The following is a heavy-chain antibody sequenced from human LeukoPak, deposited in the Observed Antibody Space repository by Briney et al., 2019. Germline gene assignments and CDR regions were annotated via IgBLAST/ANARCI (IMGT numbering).Heavy chain of an antibody. CDR2: IYYSGIT. D-gene: IGHD5-24*01. V-gene: IGHV4-39*07. CDR1: GGSISSSSYY. Sequence: SETLSLTCTVSGGSISSSSYYWGWIRQPPGKGLEWIGSIYYSGITNYNPSLKSRVTILIDKSKNQFSLKLSSVTAADTALYFCARWDTEMAFDYWGQGTLVTVSS. J-gene: IGHJ4*02. CDR3: ARWDTEMAFDY.